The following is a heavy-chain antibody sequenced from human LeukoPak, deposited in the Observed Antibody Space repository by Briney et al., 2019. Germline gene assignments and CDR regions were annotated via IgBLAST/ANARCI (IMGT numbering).Heavy chain of an antibody. CDR1: GDSISSYY. V-gene: IGHV4-59*01. Sequence: SETLSLTCTVSGDSISSYYWSWIRQPPGKGLEWIGYIYYSGSTNYNPSLKSRVTISLDTSKNQFSLKLRSVTAADTAVYYCARALDSLLPGRGSDYFDYWGQGAPVTVSS. D-gene: IGHD3-10*01. J-gene: IGHJ4*02. CDR3: ARALDSLLPGRGSDYFDY. CDR2: IYYSGST.